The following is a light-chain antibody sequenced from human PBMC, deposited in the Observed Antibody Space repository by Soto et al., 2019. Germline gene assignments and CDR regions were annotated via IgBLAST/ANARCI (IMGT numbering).Light chain of an antibody. CDR2: GAS. J-gene: IGKJ4*01. Sequence: EIVLTQSPGTLSLSPGERAILSCRASQSVSSSYLAWYQQKPGQAPRLLIYGASIRATGIPDRFSGSGSGTDFTLTISRLEPEDFAVYYGQQYGSSPLTFGGGTKVEIK. V-gene: IGKV3-20*01. CDR3: QQYGSSPLT. CDR1: QSVSSSY.